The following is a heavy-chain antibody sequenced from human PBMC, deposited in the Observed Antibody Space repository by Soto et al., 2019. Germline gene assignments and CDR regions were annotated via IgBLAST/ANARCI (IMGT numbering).Heavy chain of an antibody. J-gene: IGHJ3*02. CDR3: AKALLGIDAFDI. D-gene: IGHD7-27*01. V-gene: IGHV3-30*18. CDR1: GFTFSSYG. CDR2: ISYDGSNK. Sequence: GGSLRLSCAASGFTFSSYGMHWVRQAPGKGLEWVAVISYDGSNKYYADSVKGRFTISRDNSKNTLYLQMNSLRAEDTAVYYCAKALLGIDAFDIWGQGTMVTVSS.